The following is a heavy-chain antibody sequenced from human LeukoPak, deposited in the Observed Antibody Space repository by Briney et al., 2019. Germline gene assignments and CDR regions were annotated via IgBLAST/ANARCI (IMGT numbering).Heavy chain of an antibody. CDR3: ASQDSNNAFEI. Sequence: GRSLRLSCAASGFSFSISWMGWVRQAPGRGLEWVANINKDGSDKIYGDSVKGRLTISRDNAKSSLFLQMDSLRPEDTAVYYCASQDSNNAFEIWGQGTKVTVSS. J-gene: IGHJ3*02. D-gene: IGHD3-22*01. CDR2: INKDGSDK. CDR1: GFSFSISW. V-gene: IGHV3-7*01.